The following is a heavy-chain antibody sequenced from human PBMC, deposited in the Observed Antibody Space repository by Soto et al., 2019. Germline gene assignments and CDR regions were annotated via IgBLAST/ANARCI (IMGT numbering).Heavy chain of an antibody. CDR2: INPNSGGT. CDR3: ARDLAKGGGSAGFDY. CDR1: GYTFTGYY. Sequence: QVQLVQSGAEVKKPGASVKVSCKASGYTFTGYYIHWVRQAPGQGLEWMGWINPNSGGTKYPQKFQGRVTMTRDTSIRTVYMSLTGLKSDDTAVYFCARDLAKGGGSAGFDYWGQEPWSPSPQ. J-gene: IGHJ4*01. D-gene: IGHD2-15*01. V-gene: IGHV1-2*02.